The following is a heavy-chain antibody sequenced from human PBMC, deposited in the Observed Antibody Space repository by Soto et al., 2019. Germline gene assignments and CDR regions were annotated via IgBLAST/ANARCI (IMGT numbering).Heavy chain of an antibody. V-gene: IGHV3-30*18. Sequence: PGGSLRLSCVGSGFTFSNYGMHWVRQPPGKGLEWVALISDEGDKRYYADSVRGRLIISRDNSKDTLYLQMNSLGPDDTAVYFCAKARVRNVGANSFDDWGHGTPVTV. CDR1: GFTFSNYG. J-gene: IGHJ4*01. D-gene: IGHD1-26*01. CDR3: AKARVRNVGANSFDD. CDR2: ISDEGDKR.